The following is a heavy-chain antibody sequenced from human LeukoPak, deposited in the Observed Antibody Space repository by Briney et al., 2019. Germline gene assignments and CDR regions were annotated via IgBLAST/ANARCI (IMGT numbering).Heavy chain of an antibody. Sequence: SETLSLTCTVSGGSISSGDYYWSWIRQPPGKGLEWIGYIYYSGSTYYNPSLKSRVTISVDTSKNQFSLKLSPVTAADTAVYYCARDIRGYCSSTSCYTDAFDILGQGTMVTVSS. CDR3: ARDIRGYCSSTSCYTDAFDI. J-gene: IGHJ3*02. V-gene: IGHV4-30-4*08. CDR2: IYYSGST. D-gene: IGHD2-2*02. CDR1: GGSISSGDYY.